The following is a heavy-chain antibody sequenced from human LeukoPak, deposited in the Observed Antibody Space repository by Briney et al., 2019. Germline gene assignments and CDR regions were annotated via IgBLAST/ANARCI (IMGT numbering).Heavy chain of an antibody. D-gene: IGHD4-17*01. CDR1: GYTFTSFD. V-gene: IGHV1-8*01. Sequence: GASVKVSCKASGYTFTSFDINWVRQATGQGLEWMGWMNPNSGNTGYAQKFQGRVTMTRDTSISTAYMELSRLRSDDTAVYYCARGGDYGDPNWFDPWGQGTLVTVSS. CDR2: MNPNSGNT. J-gene: IGHJ5*02. CDR3: ARGGDYGDPNWFDP.